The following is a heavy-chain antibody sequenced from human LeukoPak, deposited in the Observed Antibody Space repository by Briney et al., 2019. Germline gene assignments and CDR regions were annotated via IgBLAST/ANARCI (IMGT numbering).Heavy chain of an antibody. CDR2: INREGSDK. Sequence: GGSLRLSCAASGFAFSSHLMNWVRQAPGKGLEWVANINREGSDKNYVDSVKGRFTISRDNAKNSLYLQMNSLRVEDTAVYYCARDGVPGGRDVWGQGTTVTVS. CDR3: ARDGVPGGRDV. D-gene: IGHD3-16*01. J-gene: IGHJ6*02. CDR1: GFAFSSHL. V-gene: IGHV3-7*01.